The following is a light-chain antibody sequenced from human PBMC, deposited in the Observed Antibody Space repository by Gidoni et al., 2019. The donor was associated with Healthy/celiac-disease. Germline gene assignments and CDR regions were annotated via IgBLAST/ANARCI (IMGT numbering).Light chain of an antibody. J-gene: IGLJ3*02. CDR2: SNN. CDR1: SSNIGSNT. Sequence: QSVLTQPPSASGTPGQRVTISCSGSSSNIGSNTVNWYQPLPGTAPKLLIYSNNQRPSGVPDRFSGSKSGTSASLAISVLQSADEADYYCAAWDDSLNGRVFGGGTKLTVL. V-gene: IGLV1-44*01. CDR3: AAWDDSLNGRV.